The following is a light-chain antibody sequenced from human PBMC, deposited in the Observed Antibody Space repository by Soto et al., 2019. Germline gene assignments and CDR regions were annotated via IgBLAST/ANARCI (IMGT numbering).Light chain of an antibody. Sequence: EIVLTQSPATLSLSPGERATLSCRASQSVRSYLAWYQQKPGQAPRLLIYDASNRATGIPARFSGSGSGTDFTLTISCLEPEDFAVYYCQQRSNWLTFGGGTKVEIK. J-gene: IGKJ4*01. CDR3: QQRSNWLT. V-gene: IGKV3-11*01. CDR2: DAS. CDR1: QSVRSY.